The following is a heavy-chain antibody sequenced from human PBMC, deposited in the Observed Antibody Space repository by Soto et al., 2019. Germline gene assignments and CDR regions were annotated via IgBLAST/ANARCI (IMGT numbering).Heavy chain of an antibody. CDR2: INHSGRT. CDR3: ARRGRLGD. Sequence: QVKLQQWGAGLLKPSETLSITCVVYGGSFSGYYWSWIRQPPGKGQECIGEINHSGRTKCNPSLKRRVTLTGDTSKNQFSLKLSSVTAADMAVYYCARRGRLGDWGHGTLVTVTT. J-gene: IGHJ4*01. D-gene: IGHD3-10*01. CDR1: GGSFSGYY. V-gene: IGHV4-34*01.